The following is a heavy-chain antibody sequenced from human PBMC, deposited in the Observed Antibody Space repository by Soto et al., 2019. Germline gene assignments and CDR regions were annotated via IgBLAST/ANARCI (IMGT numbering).Heavy chain of an antibody. CDR1: GDSISNSKW. J-gene: IGHJ6*02. CDR2: IDHNGIT. V-gene: IGHV4-4*02. CDR3: VRLNRDYYYYGMDA. Sequence: NPSETLSLTCAVSGDSISNSKWWTWVRQTPGKGLEWIGKIDHNGITNYNPSLESRVTILKDNSKNQLSLKLSSVTGADSAVYYCVRLNRDYYYYGMDAWGQGATVTVSS.